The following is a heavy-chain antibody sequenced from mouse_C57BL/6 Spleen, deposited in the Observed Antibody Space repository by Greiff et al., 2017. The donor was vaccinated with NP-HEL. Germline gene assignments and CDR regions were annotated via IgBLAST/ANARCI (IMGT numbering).Heavy chain of an antibody. Sequence: EVQLVESGGDLVKPGGSLKLSCAASGFTFSSYGMSWVRQTPDKRLEWVATISSGGSYTYYPDSVKGRFTISRDNAKNTLYLQMSSLKSEDTAMYYCARHDRSYYYRFDYWGQGTTLTVSS. D-gene: IGHD1-1*02. CDR3: ARHDRSYYYRFDY. J-gene: IGHJ2*01. V-gene: IGHV5-6*01. CDR2: ISSGGSYT. CDR1: GFTFSSYG.